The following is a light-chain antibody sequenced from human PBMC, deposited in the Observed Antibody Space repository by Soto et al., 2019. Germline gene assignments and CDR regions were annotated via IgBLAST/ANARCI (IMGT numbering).Light chain of an antibody. J-gene: IGKJ1*01. CDR2: NVA. CDR1: QSLVYTDGNTY. CDR3: XXGTHRWT. Sequence: DVVMTQSPLSLAVTLGQPASIFCRSSQSLVYTDGNTYLTWFHQRPGQSPRRLIYNVAKRDSGVPDRFSGSGSGSDFTLEISSXEXXXVGVXXCXXGTHRWTXXQGTKVEIK. V-gene: IGKV2-30*01.